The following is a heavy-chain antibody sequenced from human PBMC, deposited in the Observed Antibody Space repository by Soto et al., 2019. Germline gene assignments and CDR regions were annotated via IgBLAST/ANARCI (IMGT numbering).Heavy chain of an antibody. D-gene: IGHD6-25*01. CDR1: GFTFSRYG. CDR3: ARDRAAGEYYFDY. CDR2: IWYDGSNK. J-gene: IGHJ4*02. Sequence: GESLKISCAAPGFTFSRYGMHWVRQAPGKGLDWVAVIWYDGSNKYYADSVKGRVTISRDNSKSTLYLQMNSLRAEDTAVYYCARDRAAGEYYFDYWGQGTLVTVSS. V-gene: IGHV3-33*01.